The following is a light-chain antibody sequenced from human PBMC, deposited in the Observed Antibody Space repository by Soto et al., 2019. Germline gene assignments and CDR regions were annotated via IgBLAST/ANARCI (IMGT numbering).Light chain of an antibody. J-gene: IGLJ1*01. CDR1: SSAIGTYDY. V-gene: IGLV2-8*01. CDR2: EVS. Sequence: QSALTQPPSASGSLGRSVTISCTGTSSAIGTYDYVSWYQQHPGRAPKLIIFEVSNRPLGVPAPFSGSKSGNTAYLILSGPQADDEAEYHCTSYPTDDFARVFGTGTKLTVL. CDR3: TSYPTDDFARV.